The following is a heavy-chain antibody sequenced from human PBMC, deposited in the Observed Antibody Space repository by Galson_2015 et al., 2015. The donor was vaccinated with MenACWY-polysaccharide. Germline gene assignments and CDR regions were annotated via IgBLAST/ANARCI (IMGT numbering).Heavy chain of an antibody. V-gene: IGHV3-23*01. Sequence: SLRLSCAASGFTFTSYTMSWIRQAPGKGPEWVTVISLDGRNTYYADPVKGRFTISRDNSKNTLYLHMHDLRAEDTAVYYCVKAHETSGWNRGPGYWGQGTLVTVSS. CDR3: VKAHETSGWNRGPGY. CDR1: GFTFTSYT. J-gene: IGHJ4*02. D-gene: IGHD1-1*01. CDR2: ISLDGRNT.